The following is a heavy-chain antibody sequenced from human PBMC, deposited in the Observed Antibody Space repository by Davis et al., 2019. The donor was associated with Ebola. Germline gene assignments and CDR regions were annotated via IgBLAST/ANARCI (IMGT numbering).Heavy chain of an antibody. J-gene: IGHJ4*02. V-gene: IGHV3-21*01. Sequence: GESLKISCAASGFTFSSYSMNWVRQAPGKGLEWVSSISSSSSYIYYADSVKGRFTISRDHAKNSLYLQMNSLRAEETAVYYCARDREDYSSDFSFGFDYWGQGTLVTVSS. CDR3: ARDREDYSSDFSFGFDY. D-gene: IGHD6-19*01. CDR1: GFTFSSYS. CDR2: ISSSSSYI.